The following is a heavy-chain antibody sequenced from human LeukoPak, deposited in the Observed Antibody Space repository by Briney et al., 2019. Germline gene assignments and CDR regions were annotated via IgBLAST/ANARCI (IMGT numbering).Heavy chain of an antibody. V-gene: IGHV4-59*01. D-gene: IGHD6-13*01. CDR2: IYYSGST. CDR3: ARVSSSSWFAPFDY. CDR1: GGSINRYY. J-gene: IGHJ4*02. Sequence: SETLSLTCTVSGGSINRYYWTWIRQPPGKGLEWIGYIYYSGSTNYNPSLKNRVTISVGTSKNQFSLKLSSVTAADTAVYYCARVSSSSWFAPFDYWGQGTLVTVSS.